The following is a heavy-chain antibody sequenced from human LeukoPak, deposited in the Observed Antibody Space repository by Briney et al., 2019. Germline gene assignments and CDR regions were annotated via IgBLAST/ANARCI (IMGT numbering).Heavy chain of an antibody. CDR2: IYTSGST. CDR3: ARARYHTEMTYFRTVYYFDY. V-gene: IGHV4-61*02. Sequence: SQTLSLTCTVSGGSISSGSYYWSWIRQPAGKGLEWIGRIYTSGSTNYNPFLKSRVTISVDTSKNQFSLKLSSVTAADTAVYYCARARYHTEMTYFRTVYYFDYWGQGTLVTVSS. D-gene: IGHD3/OR15-3a*01. CDR1: GGSISSGSYY. J-gene: IGHJ4*02.